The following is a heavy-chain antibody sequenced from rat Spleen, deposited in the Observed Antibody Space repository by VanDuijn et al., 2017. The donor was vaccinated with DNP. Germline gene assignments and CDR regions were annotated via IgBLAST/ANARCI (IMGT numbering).Heavy chain of an antibody. J-gene: IGHJ2*01. V-gene: IGHV5-43*01. CDR3: VRGPDYGVHSDYFDY. CDR2: INPDSSRT. Sequence: EVQLVESGGGLVQPGSSLTVSCVASGFTFSSYVMHCFRQAPENGIEWLAYINPDSSRTHYAETVKGRFTISRDTVQNTLLLQGIKVGSEDTAIYYGVRGPDYGVHSDYFDYWGQGVMVTVSS. CDR1: GFTFSSYV. D-gene: IGHD1-11*01.